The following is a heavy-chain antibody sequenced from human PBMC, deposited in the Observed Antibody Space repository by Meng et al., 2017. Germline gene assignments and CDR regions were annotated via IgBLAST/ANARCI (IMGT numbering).Heavy chain of an antibody. CDR1: GFSLSTSGVG. CDR2: IYWDDDK. V-gene: IGHV2-5*02. J-gene: IGHJ4*02. CDR3: AHRSSAWAFDS. D-gene: IGHD7-27*01. Sequence: ITLKGPVPTLVKPTQTLTLTCTFSGFSLSTSGVGVGWIRQPPGKALEWLALIYWDDDKRYSPSLKSRLSITKDTSKNQVFLTMTNMDPVDTATYYCAHRSSAWAFDSWGQGTLVTGSS.